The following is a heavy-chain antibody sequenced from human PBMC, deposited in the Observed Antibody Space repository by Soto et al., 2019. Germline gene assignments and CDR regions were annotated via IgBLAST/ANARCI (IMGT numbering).Heavy chain of an antibody. D-gene: IGHD3-9*01. V-gene: IGHV3-30-3*01. CDR1: GFTFSSYA. CDR2: ISYDGSNK. J-gene: IGHJ6*02. CDR3: VREWADILTGYRGYYYYGMDV. Sequence: GGSLRLSCAASGFTFSSYAMHWVRQAPGKGLEWVAVISYDGSNKYYADSVKGRFTISRDNSKNTLYLQMNSLRAEDTAVYYCVREWADILTGYRGYYYYGMDVWGQGTTVTVSS.